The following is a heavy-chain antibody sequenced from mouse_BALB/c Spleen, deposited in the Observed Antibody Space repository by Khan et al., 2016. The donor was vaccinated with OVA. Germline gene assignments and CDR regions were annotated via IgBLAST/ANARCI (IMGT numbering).Heavy chain of an antibody. CDR3: ARWFDGYSSLYAMDY. CDR1: GFSLTTYG. D-gene: IGHD2-3*01. Sequence: VQLQESGPGLVAPSQSLSITCTVSGFSLTTYGVLWVRQPPGKGLEWLVVIWSDGSTNYNSVLKSRLSISKDNSKSQVFLKMNSLQTDDTAMYYCARWFDGYSSLYAMDYWGQGTSVTVSS. V-gene: IGHV2-6*02. CDR2: IWSDGST. J-gene: IGHJ4*01.